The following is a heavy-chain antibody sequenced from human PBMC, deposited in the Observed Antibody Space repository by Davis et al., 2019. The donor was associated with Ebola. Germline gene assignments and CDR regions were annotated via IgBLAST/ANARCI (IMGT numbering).Heavy chain of an antibody. CDR1: GGSISSYY. Sequence: MPSETLSLTCTVSGGSISSYYWSWIRQPPGKGLEWIGYIYYRGSTNYNPSLKSRVTISVDTSKNQFSLKLSSVTAADTAVYYCARLLLWFGEPQSWYFDLWGRGTLVTVSS. CDR3: ARLLLWFGEPQSWYFDL. D-gene: IGHD3-10*01. J-gene: IGHJ2*01. V-gene: IGHV4-59*08. CDR2: IYYRGST.